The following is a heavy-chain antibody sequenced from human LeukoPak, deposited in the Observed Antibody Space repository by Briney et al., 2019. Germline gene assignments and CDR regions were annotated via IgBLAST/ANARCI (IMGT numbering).Heavy chain of an antibody. CDR2: IYYSGGT. V-gene: IGHV4-61*01. CDR3: ARDGCSGGSCYDGMDV. J-gene: IGHJ6*04. CDR1: GGSVSSGSYY. D-gene: IGHD2-15*01. Sequence: SETLSLTCTVSGGSVSSGSYYWSWIRQPPGKGLEWIGYIYYSGGTNYNPSLKSRVTISVDTSKNQFSLKLSSVTAADTAVYYCARDGCSGGSCYDGMDVWGKGTTVTVSS.